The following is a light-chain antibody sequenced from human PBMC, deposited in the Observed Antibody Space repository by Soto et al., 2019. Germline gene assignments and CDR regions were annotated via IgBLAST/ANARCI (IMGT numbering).Light chain of an antibody. CDR1: QSVTSNY. V-gene: IGKV3-20*01. Sequence: EIVLTQSPGTLSLSPGERATLSCRASQSVTSNYLAWYQQKLGQAPRLRIYAASSRATGIPDRFSGSGSGTDFTLTISRLEPEDFAVYYCQQYGSSLFTFGPGTKVDIK. J-gene: IGKJ3*01. CDR3: QQYGSSLFT. CDR2: AAS.